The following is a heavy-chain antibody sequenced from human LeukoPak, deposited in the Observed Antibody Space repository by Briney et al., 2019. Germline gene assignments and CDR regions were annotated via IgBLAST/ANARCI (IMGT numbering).Heavy chain of an antibody. J-gene: IGHJ4*02. CDR1: GFTFSSYS. D-gene: IGHD4-17*01. CDR3: ARDTRYGDFLGY. V-gene: IGHV3-48*02. Sequence: PGGSLRLSCAASGFTFSSYSMNWVRQAPGKGLEWVSYISSSSSTIYYADSVKGRFTISRDNARSSLYLQMNSLRDEDTAVYYCARDTRYGDFLGYWGQGTLVTVSS. CDR2: ISSSSSTI.